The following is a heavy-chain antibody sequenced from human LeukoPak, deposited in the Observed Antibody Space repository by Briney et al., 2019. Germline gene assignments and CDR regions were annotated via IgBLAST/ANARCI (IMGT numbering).Heavy chain of an antibody. V-gene: IGHV5-51*01. CDR1: GYSFSDYW. CDR3: ARHWGYYGSGSHRAFDI. Sequence: GESLKISCKGSGYSFSDYWIGWVRQMPGKGLEWMGIIYPGDSNSKYSPSFQGQVITSDDRSINTAYLQWSGLKASDTAMYYCARHWGYYGSGSHRAFDIWGQGTTVTVSS. J-gene: IGHJ3*02. CDR2: IYPGDSNS. D-gene: IGHD3-10*01.